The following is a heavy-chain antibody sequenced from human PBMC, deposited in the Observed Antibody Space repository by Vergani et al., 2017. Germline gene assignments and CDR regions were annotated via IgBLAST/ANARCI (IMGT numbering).Heavy chain of an antibody. J-gene: IGHJ4*02. V-gene: IGHV4-39*01. CDR2: IYYSGST. Sequence: QLQLQESGPGLVKPSETLSLTCTVSGGSISSSSYYWGWIRQPPGKGQEWIGSIYYSGSTYYNPSLKSRVTISVDTSKNQFSLKLSSVTAADTAVYYCASVDYGGSIDYWGQGTLVTVSS. D-gene: IGHD4-23*01. CDR1: GGSISSSSYY. CDR3: ASVDYGGSIDY.